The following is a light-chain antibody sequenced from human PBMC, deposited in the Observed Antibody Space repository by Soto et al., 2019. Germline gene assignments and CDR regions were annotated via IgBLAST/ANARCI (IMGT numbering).Light chain of an antibody. CDR2: DAS. J-gene: IGKJ4*01. Sequence: EIVLTQSPATLSLSPEERATLSCSASQSVSSYLAWYQQKPGQAPMLLIYDASNRATGIPARFSGSGSGTAFTLTISSLEPYDFAVYYCQQRSDWPSTFGGGTKVQIK. CDR3: QQRSDWPST. CDR1: QSVSSY. V-gene: IGKV3-11*01.